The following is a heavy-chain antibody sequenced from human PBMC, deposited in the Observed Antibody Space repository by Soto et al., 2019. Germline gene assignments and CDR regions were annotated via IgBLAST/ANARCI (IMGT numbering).Heavy chain of an antibody. CDR3: ARRPGYSSSWYEDY. CDR1: GGSISSGDYY. V-gene: IGHV4-31*03. D-gene: IGHD6-13*01. J-gene: IGHJ4*02. CDR2: IYYSGST. Sequence: SETLSLTCTVSGGSISSGDYYWSWIRQHPGKGLEWIGYIYYSGSTYYNPSLKSRVTISVDTSKNQFSLKLSSVTAADTAVYYCARRPGYSSSWYEDYWGQGTLVTVSS.